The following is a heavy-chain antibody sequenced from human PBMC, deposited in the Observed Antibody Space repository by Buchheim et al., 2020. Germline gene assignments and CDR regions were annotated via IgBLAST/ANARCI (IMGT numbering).Heavy chain of an antibody. CDR2: TRNKINGYIS. Sequence: EVQLVESGGGLAQPGGSLRLSCAASGFTINDHYMDWVRQAPGRGLEWVGRTRNKINGYISDYAASVKGRFTISRDDSKNSVWLQMNSLKTEDTAIYFCTRLTGTSFDHWGQGTL. CDR1: GFTINDHY. CDR3: TRLTGTSFDH. J-gene: IGHJ4*02. V-gene: IGHV3-72*01. D-gene: IGHD1-7*01.